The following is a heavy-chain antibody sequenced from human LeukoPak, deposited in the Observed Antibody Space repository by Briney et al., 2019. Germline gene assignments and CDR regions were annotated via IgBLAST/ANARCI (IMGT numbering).Heavy chain of an antibody. CDR1: GGSINSSSYS. V-gene: IGHV4-61*02. J-gene: IGHJ5*02. Sequence: PSETLSLTCTVSGGSINSSSYSWSWIRQPAGKGLEWIGRIYTSGSTNYNPSLKSRVTISVDTSKKQFSLKLSSVTAADTAVYYCAREKIAYYDNSGRGWFDPWGQGTLVTVSS. D-gene: IGHD3-22*01. CDR3: AREKIAYYDNSGRGWFDP. CDR2: IYTSGST.